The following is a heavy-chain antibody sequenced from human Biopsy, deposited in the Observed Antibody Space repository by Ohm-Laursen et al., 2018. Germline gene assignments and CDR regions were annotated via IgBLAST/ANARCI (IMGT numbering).Heavy chain of an antibody. J-gene: IGHJ2*01. CDR3: ARDRGYYSDRTVPGYFDL. CDR2: VYYTGGT. Sequence: SDTLSLTCTVSGDSISSYYWSWIRQSPGKGLEWIGYVYYTGGTGYNPSLQSRVTISVDTSKNHFFLRLRSVTPADTAIYYCARDRGYYSDRTVPGYFDLWGRGTLVTVSS. D-gene: IGHD3-22*01. CDR1: GDSISSYY. V-gene: IGHV4-59*01.